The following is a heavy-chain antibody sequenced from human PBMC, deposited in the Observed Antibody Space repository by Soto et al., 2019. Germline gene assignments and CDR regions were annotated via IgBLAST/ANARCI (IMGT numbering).Heavy chain of an antibody. CDR2: IYHSGST. CDR3: ARVTAMVTSYFDY. D-gene: IGHD5-18*01. V-gene: IGHV4-4*02. CDR1: GGSISSSNW. J-gene: IGHJ4*02. Sequence: SETLSLTCAVSGGSISSSNWWSWVRQPPGKGLEWIGEIYHSGSTNHNPSLKSRVTISVDKSKNQFSLKLSSVTAADTAVYYCARVTAMVTSYFDYWGQGTLVTVSS.